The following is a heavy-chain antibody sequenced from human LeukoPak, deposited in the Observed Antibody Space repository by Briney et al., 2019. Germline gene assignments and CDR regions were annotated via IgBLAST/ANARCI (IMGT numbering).Heavy chain of an antibody. Sequence: GGSLRLSCTASGFSFSDYWMSWVRQAPGKGLESVANIDQDGSEKYYVDSMKGRFTISRDNAKNSLYLQMNSLRAEDTAVYYCAAFDFDYWGQGTLVTVSS. CDR2: IDQDGSEK. J-gene: IGHJ4*02. V-gene: IGHV3-7*03. CDR1: GFSFSDYW. D-gene: IGHD2/OR15-2a*01. CDR3: AAFDFDY.